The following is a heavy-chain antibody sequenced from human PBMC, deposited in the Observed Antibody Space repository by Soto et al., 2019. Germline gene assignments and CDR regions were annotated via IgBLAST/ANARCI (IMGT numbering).Heavy chain of an antibody. Sequence: ASVKVSCKASGYTFTSYGISWVRQAPGQGLEWMGWISAYNGNTNYAQKLQGRVTMTTDTSTSTAYMELRSLRSDDTAVYYCARRAGLPLYYYGMDVWGQGTTVTVSS. CDR3: ARRAGLPLYYYGMDV. CDR1: GYTFTSYG. V-gene: IGHV1-18*04. D-gene: IGHD6-19*01. CDR2: ISAYNGNT. J-gene: IGHJ6*02.